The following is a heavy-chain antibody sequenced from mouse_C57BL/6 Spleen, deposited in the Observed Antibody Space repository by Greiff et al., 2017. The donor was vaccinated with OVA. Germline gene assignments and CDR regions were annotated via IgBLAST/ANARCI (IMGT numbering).Heavy chain of an antibody. V-gene: IGHV5-9-1*02. CDR3: TRDDEYGRDWYFDV. J-gene: IGHJ1*03. Sequence: EVQLQQSGEGLVKPGGSLKLSCAASGFTFSSYAMSWVRQTPEKRLEWVAYISSGGDYIYYADTVKGRFTISRDNARNTLYLQMSSLKYEDTAMYYCTRDDEYGRDWYFDVWGTGTTVTVSS. CDR2: ISSGGDYI. CDR1: GFTFSSYA. D-gene: IGHD5-1*01.